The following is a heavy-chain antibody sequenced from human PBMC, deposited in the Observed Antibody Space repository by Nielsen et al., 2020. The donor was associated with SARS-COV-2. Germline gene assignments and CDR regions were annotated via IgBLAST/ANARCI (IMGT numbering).Heavy chain of an antibody. J-gene: IGHJ3*02. CDR2: VISDGTMA. Sequence: GESLKISCAASGFTFSSYWMRWVRQAPGKGLVWVSRVISDGTMAYYADSVKGRFTISRDNAKNTLFLQMNSLRGEDTAVYYCARADYYDSSGAFDIWGQGTLVTVSS. D-gene: IGHD3-22*01. V-gene: IGHV3-74*01. CDR1: GFTFSSYW. CDR3: ARADYYDSSGAFDI.